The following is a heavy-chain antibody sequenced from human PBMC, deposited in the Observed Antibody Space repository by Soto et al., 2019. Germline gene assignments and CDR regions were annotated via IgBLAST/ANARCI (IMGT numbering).Heavy chain of an antibody. V-gene: IGHV3-23*01. CDR1: GFTFSSYA. D-gene: IGHD6-19*01. J-gene: IGHJ4*02. Sequence: GGSLRLSCAASGFTFSSYAMSWVRQAPGKGLEWVSAISGSGGSTYYADSVKGRFTISRDNSKNTLYLQMNSLRAEDTAVYYCASGPRQWLVHGGDFDYWGQGTLVTVSS. CDR2: ISGSGGST. CDR3: ASGPRQWLVHGGDFDY.